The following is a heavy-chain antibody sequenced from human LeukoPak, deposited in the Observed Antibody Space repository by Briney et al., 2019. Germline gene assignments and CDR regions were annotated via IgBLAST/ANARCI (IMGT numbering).Heavy chain of an antibody. V-gene: IGHV1-46*01. CDR2: IDPNGGRT. CDR3: ATAILPTSYGEEDRVLEPWYFDL. D-gene: IGHD4-17*01. Sequence: ASVTVSFTASGYTFANYYMYWVRQAHGQGHEGMGAIDPNGGRTSYAQKFQDRVTMTRDTSTTTAYMDLTSLRSEDTAVYYCATAILPTSYGEEDRVLEPWYFDLWGRGTLVIVSS. CDR1: GYTFANYY. J-gene: IGHJ2*01.